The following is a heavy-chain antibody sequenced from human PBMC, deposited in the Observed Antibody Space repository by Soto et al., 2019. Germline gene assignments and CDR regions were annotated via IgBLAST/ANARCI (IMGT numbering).Heavy chain of an antibody. V-gene: IGHV4-34*01. Sequence: PSETLSLTCAVYGGSFSGYYWSWIRQPPGKGLEWIGEINDSGSTNYNPSLKSRVTISVDTSKNQFSLKLSSVTAADTAVYYCARGMYGDVETDMVTNCFDYWGQGTPVTVSS. J-gene: IGHJ4*02. D-gene: IGHD5-18*01. CDR1: GGSFSGYY. CDR2: INDSGST. CDR3: ARGMYGDVETDMVTNCFDY.